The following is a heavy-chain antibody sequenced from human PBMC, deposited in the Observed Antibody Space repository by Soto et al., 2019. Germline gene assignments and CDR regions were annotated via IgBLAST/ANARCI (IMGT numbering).Heavy chain of an antibody. Sequence: SLTLSLPCSLAGGSISSGYYYWSCIRQPPGKGLEWIGNIYYSGNTYYNPSLKSRLIISIDSSKNQFSLKVDSVTAADTPVSYCASSSIYGMDVWGQGTTVATSS. CDR2: IYYSGNT. D-gene: IGHD3-9*01. V-gene: IGHV4-30-4*01. CDR1: GGSISSGYYY. J-gene: IGHJ6*02. CDR3: ASSSIYGMDV.